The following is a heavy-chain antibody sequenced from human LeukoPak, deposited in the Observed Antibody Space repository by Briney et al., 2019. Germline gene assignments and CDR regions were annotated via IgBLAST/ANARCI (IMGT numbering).Heavy chain of an antibody. J-gene: IGHJ4*02. Sequence: PGGSLRLSCAASGFTFSSYAMSWVRQAPGKGLEWVSAISGSGGSTYYADSVKGRFTISRDNSKNTLYLQMNSLRAEDTAVYCCAKDFRGSPGNFDYWGQGTLVTVSS. CDR2: ISGSGGST. D-gene: IGHD1-26*01. CDR3: AKDFRGSPGNFDY. CDR1: GFTFSSYA. V-gene: IGHV3-23*01.